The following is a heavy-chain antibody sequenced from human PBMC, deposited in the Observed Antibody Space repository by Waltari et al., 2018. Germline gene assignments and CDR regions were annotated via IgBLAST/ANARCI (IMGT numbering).Heavy chain of an antibody. D-gene: IGHD1-26*01. CDR1: GFTFTSFD. J-gene: IGHJ4*02. Sequence: GLVKPGGSLRLSCVTSGFTFTSFDMNWVRQAPCKGPEWVAYISDSATRTFYADSVEGRFTISRDNGKSSLFLQMDSLRGDDTAMYYCARGPSGMYDFWGQGTLVTVSS. CDR2: ISDSATRT. CDR3: ARGPSGMYDF. V-gene: IGHV3-48*01.